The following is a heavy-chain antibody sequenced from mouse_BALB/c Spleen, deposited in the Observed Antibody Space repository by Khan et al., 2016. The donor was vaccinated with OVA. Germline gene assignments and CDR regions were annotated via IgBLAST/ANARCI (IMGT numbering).Heavy chain of an antibody. Sequence: QVQLKQSGAELVKPGASVKLSCKTSGYIFTSYWIHWVKQRSGQGLEWIARIYPGNGSTYYNEKFKGTATLTAAKSSSTAYMQHSSLKSEDSAVDFCGRGGYDNHGMDYWGQGTSVTVSS. CDR1: GYIFTSYW. D-gene: IGHD2-10*02. CDR2: IYPGNGST. V-gene: IGHV1S132*01. J-gene: IGHJ4*01. CDR3: GRGGYDNHGMDY.